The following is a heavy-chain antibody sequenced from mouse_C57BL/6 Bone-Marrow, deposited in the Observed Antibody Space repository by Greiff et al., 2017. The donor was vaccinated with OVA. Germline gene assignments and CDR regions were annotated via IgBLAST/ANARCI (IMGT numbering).Heavy chain of an antibody. CDR2: INYDGSST. D-gene: IGHD3-2*02. V-gene: IGHV5-16*01. CDR1: GFTFSDYY. Sequence: EVQVVESEGGLVQPGSSMKLSCTASGFTFSDYYMAWVRQVPEKGLEWVANINYDGSSTYYLDSLKSRFIISRDNAKNILYLQMSSLKSEDTATYCCARGQLRLHDDWGQGTTLTVSS. J-gene: IGHJ2*01. CDR3: ARGQLRLHDD.